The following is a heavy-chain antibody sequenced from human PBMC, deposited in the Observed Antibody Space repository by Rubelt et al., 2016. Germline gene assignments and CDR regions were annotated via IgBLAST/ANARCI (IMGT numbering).Heavy chain of an antibody. J-gene: IGHJ6*03. Sequence: GGSFSGYYWSWIRQPPGKGLEWIGEINHSGSANYNPSLKSRVTISVDTSKNQFSLKLSSVTAADTAVYYCARGGGIRGSSTSCYECIAARPRRYYYYYYMDVWGKGTTVTVSS. D-gene: IGHD2-2*01. V-gene: IGHV4-34*01. CDR1: GGSFSGYY. CDR2: INHSGSA. CDR3: ARGGGIRGSSTSCYECIAARPRRYYYYYYMDV.